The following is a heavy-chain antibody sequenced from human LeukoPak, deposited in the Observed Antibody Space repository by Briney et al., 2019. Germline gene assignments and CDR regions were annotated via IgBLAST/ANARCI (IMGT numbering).Heavy chain of an antibody. CDR1: GFTFDDYA. V-gene: IGHV3-23*01. D-gene: IGHD2-21*02. J-gene: IGHJ4*02. CDR2: ISGGSSGST. CDR3: AKDHANTPVVTN. Sequence: PGRSLRLSCAASGFTFDDYAMHWVRQAPGKGLEWVSGISGGSSGSTYYADSVTGRFTVSRDNSKNTVDLQMNNLRVDDTAIYYCAKDHANTPVVTNWGQGILVSVS.